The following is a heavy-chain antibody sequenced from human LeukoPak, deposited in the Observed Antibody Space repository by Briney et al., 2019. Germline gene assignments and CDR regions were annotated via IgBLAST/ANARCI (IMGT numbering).Heavy chain of an antibody. CDR1: GGSISLINSD. Sequence: PSQSLSLTCTVSGGSISLINSDWGWIRQSPGKELELVGTIYYSATTYYNPSLQSRLTMSVDTSKNYFSTNLIAVTAADTAVYSCARPSADYLRGSYGYGYFDSWGQGTLVTVSS. V-gene: IGHV4-39*02. CDR3: ARPSADYLRGSYGYGYFDS. D-gene: IGHD3-16*01. CDR2: IYYSATT. J-gene: IGHJ4*02.